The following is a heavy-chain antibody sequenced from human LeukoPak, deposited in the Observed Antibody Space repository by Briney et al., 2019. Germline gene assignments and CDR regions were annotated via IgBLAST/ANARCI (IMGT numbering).Heavy chain of an antibody. CDR2: INPSGGST. CDR1: GYSFSSYN. V-gene: IGHV1-46*01. CDR3: ARGQTLETYYYGSGSYYAYYYGMDV. Sequence: GASVKVSCKASGYSFSSYNMHWVRQAPGQGLEWMGIINPSGGSTNYAQRFRGRVTVTRDMSTSTLYLELSSLRSEDTAVYYCARGQTLETYYYGSGSYYAYYYGMDVLGQGTTVTVSS. J-gene: IGHJ6*02. D-gene: IGHD3-10*01.